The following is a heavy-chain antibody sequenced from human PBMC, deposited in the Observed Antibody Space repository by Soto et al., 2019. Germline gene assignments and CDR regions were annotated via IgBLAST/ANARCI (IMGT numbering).Heavy chain of an antibody. D-gene: IGHD3-3*02. Sequence: SETPSLTCAVYQGSLSRAYSSYTLFSSKKKMEWIGEINHSGSTNYNPSLKRRVTISVDTSKNQSSLKLSSVTAADTAVYYWARARRLRHLAYYYYYMDVRGKGTTVTVSS. CDR2: INHSGST. CDR3: ARARRLRHLAYYYYYMDV. J-gene: IGHJ6*03. V-gene: IGHV4-34*01. CDR1: QGSLSRAY.